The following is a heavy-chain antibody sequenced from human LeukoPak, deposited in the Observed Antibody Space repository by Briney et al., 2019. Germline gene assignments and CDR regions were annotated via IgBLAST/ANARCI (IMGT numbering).Heavy chain of an antibody. CDR3: AREQLGYYGMDV. Sequence: GGSLRLSCAASGFTFSSYWMHWVRQAPGKGLVWVSRINSDGSSTSYADSVKGRFTISRDNAKNTLYLQMNSLGAEDTAVYYCAREQLGYYGMDVWGQGTTVTVSS. CDR1: GFTFSSYW. V-gene: IGHV3-74*01. D-gene: IGHD3-16*01. J-gene: IGHJ6*02. CDR2: INSDGSST.